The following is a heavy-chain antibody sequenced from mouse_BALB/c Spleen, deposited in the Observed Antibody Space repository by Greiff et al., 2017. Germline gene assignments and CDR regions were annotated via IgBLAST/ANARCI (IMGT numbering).Heavy chain of an antibody. Sequence: VQLQQSAAELARPGASVKMSCKASGYTFTSYTMHWVKQRPGQGLEWIGYINPSSGYTEYNQKFKDKTTLTADKSSSTAYMQLSSLTSEDSAVYYCARGHYDYEELYAMDYWGQGTSVTVSS. V-gene: IGHV1-4*02. D-gene: IGHD2-4*01. CDR2: INPSSGYT. J-gene: IGHJ4*01. CDR1: GYTFTSYT. CDR3: ARGHYDYEELYAMDY.